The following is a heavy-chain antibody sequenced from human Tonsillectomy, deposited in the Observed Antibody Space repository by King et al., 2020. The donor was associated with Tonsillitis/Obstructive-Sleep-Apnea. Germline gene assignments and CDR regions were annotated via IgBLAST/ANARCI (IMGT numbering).Heavy chain of an antibody. V-gene: IGHV3-74*02. CDR2: INSDGSST. J-gene: IGHJ6*03. CDR3: AQGGYNYGGTYSHYSLDV. Sequence: VQLVESGGGLVQPGGSLRLSCAASGFTFSSYWMHWVRQAPGKGLVWVSCINSDGSSTSYADSVKGRFTISRDNAKNTLYLQMNSLRAEDSAEYYCAQGGYNYGGTYSHYSLDVGGKGPRSPSP. D-gene: IGHD5-18*01. CDR1: GFTFSSYW.